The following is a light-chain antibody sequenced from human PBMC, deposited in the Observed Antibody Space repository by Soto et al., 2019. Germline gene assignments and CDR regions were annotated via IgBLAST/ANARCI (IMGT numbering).Light chain of an antibody. V-gene: IGKV1-8*01. J-gene: IGKJ3*01. CDR1: QGISRY. Sequence: AIRMTQSPSSLSASTGDRVTITCRASQGISRYLAWYQQKPGKAPKLLIYAASTLQSGVPSRFSGSGSGTDFTLTISCLQSEDFATYYCQQYYSYPHDFTFGPGTKVDIK. CDR3: QQYYSYPHDFT. CDR2: AAS.